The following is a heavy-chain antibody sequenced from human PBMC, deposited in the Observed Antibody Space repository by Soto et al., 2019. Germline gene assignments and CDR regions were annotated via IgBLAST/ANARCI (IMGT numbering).Heavy chain of an antibody. CDR3: ARGSSSWFEGGNWFDP. CDR2: MNPNRGNT. V-gene: IGHV1-8*01. D-gene: IGHD6-13*01. Sequence: QVQLVQSGAEVKKPGASVKVSCKASGYTFTSYDINWVRQATGQGLEWMGWMNPNRGNTGYAQKFQGRVTMTRNTSISTAYMELSSLRSEDTAVYYCARGSSSWFEGGNWFDPWGQGTLVTVSS. CDR1: GYTFTSYD. J-gene: IGHJ5*02.